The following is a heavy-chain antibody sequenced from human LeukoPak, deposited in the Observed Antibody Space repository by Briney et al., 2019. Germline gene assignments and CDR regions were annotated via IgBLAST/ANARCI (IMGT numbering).Heavy chain of an antibody. V-gene: IGHV3-33*01. CDR2: IWYDGSNK. CDR1: GFTSSSHG. Sequence: GGSLRLSCAASGFTSSSHGIHWVRQAPGKGLEWVTVIWYDGSNKYYADSVKGRFTISRDNSKNTADLQMNSLSAEDTAVYYCARESLSDSRGQGGGFDLWGQGTMVTVSS. J-gene: IGHJ3*01. D-gene: IGHD3-22*01. CDR3: ARESLSDSRGQGGGFDL.